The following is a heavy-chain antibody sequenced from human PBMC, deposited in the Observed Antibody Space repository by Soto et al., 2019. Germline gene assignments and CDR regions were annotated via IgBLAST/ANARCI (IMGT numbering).Heavy chain of an antibody. CDR1: GGSISSYY. CDR3: ARVVSSPEGVYYYYYYMDV. Sequence: PSETLSLTCTVSGGSISSYYWSWIRQPPGKGLEWIGYIYYSGSTNYNPSLKSRVTISVDTSKNQFSLKLSSVTAADTAVYYCARVVSSPEGVYYYYYYMDVWGKGTTVTVSS. J-gene: IGHJ6*03. V-gene: IGHV4-59*01. D-gene: IGHD6-6*01. CDR2: IYYSGST.